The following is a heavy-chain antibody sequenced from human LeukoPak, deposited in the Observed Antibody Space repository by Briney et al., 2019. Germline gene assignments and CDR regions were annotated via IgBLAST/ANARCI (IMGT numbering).Heavy chain of an antibody. CDR2: IQYDGSIK. V-gene: IGHV3-30*02. CDR1: RFTFSSYG. J-gene: IGHJ4*02. D-gene: IGHD6-13*01. Sequence: GGSLRLSCAASRFTFSSYGMHWVRQAPGKGLEWLAFIQYDGSIKLYADSVKGRFTISRDNSKNTLYLQMNSLRVEDTALYSGAKELDVIAGPPTKYYFHYWGQGTLVTVSS. CDR3: AKELDVIAGPPTKYYFHY.